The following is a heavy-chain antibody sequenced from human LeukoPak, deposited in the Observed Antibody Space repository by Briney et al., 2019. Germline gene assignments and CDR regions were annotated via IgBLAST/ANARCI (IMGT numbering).Heavy chain of an antibody. Sequence: GASVKVSCKPSRNTFNGNYMHWVRQTPGQRLEWMGWINPGSGGTNYAQKFQDRVTMTRDTSIGTIYMNLRKLSSDDTAVYYCAGGSGYYFFDNWGQGTLLTVSS. V-gene: IGHV1-2*02. J-gene: IGHJ4*02. CDR1: RNTFNGNY. CDR3: AGGSGYYFFDN. D-gene: IGHD6-25*01. CDR2: INPGSGGT.